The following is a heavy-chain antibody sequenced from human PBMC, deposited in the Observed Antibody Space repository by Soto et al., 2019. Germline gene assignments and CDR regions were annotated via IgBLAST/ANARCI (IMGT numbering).Heavy chain of an antibody. CDR1: GFTFSDHY. D-gene: IGHD5-12*01. CDR3: ASGEYSGYDGYWFDP. CDR2: TRNKANSYTT. V-gene: IGHV3-72*01. J-gene: IGHJ5*02. Sequence: PGGSLRLSCAASGFTFSDHYMDWVRQAPGKGLEWVGRTRNKANSYTTEYAASVKGRFTISRDDSKNSLYLQMNSLKTEDTAVYYCASGEYSGYDGYWFDPWGQGTLVTVSS.